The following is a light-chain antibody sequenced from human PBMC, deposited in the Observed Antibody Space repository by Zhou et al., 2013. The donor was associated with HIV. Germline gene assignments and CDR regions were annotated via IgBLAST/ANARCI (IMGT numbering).Light chain of an antibody. V-gene: IGKV3-15*01. CDR2: DTS. J-gene: IGKJ2*01. Sequence: IVLTQSPGTLSVSPGERVTLSCRASQNVFSNLAWYQQKRGQAPSLLIYDTSTRATGVPARFSGSGSGRDFTLTISGLQPEDFALYYCQQYDTWPSFGQGTKLQIK. CDR3: QQYDTWPS. CDR1: QNVFSN.